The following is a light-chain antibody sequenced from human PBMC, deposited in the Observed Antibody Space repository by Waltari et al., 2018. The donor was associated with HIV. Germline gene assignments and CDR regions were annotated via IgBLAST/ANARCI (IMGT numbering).Light chain of an antibody. CDR2: EGS. J-gene: IGLJ2*01. Sequence: QSALTQPASVSGSPGPSTTISCTGTSSDVGSYNLVSWYQQHPGKAPKLMIYEGSKRPSGVSNRFSGSKSGNTASLTISGLQAEDEADYYCCSYAGSVVFGGGTKLTVL. CDR1: SSDVGSYNL. V-gene: IGLV2-23*01. CDR3: CSYAGSVV.